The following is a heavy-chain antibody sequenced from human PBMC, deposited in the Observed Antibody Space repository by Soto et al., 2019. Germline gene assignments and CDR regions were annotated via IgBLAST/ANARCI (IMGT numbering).Heavy chain of an antibody. Sequence: QIQLVESGGGVVQPRGSLRLSCSASGFSFGSFGMHWVRQAPGEGLEWVAFISRDGSNSFYGDSVNGRFTLSRDNCRNTVYLQMSNTRDEDTVLYYCARGNLSFDFDSWGQGPVVIVSS. CDR3: ARGNLSFDFDS. CDR2: ISRDGSNS. CDR1: GFSFGSFG. V-gene: IGHV3-30*03. J-gene: IGHJ4*02.